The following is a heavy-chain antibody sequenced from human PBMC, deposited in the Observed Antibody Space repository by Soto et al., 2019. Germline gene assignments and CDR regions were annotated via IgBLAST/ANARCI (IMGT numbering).Heavy chain of an antibody. Sequence: QITLKESGPTLVRPAQTITLTCGFSGFSLSSYGMGVAWIRQPPGKALEWLALIYWDDDKRYSPSLKDRLAISKDTSSNQVVLTITNMDPGDTATYFCAHAGDYDLLTFDHWGPGTLVTVSS. D-gene: IGHD4-17*01. V-gene: IGHV2-5*02. CDR3: AHAGDYDLLTFDH. CDR1: GFSLSSYGMG. J-gene: IGHJ4*02. CDR2: IYWDDDK.